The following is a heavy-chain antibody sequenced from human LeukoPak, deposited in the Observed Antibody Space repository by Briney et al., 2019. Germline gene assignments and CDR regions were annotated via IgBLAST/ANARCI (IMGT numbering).Heavy chain of an antibody. CDR2: IIPIFGTA. D-gene: IGHD2-2*01. CDR3: ARGRNIVVVPAATPPYFDY. CDR1: GGTFSSYA. Sequence: GASVKVSCKASGGTFSSYAISWVRQAPGQGLEWMGGIIPIFGTANYAQKFQGRVTITADESTGTAYMELSSLRSEDTAVYYCARGRNIVVVPAATPPYFDYWGQGTLVTVSS. J-gene: IGHJ4*02. V-gene: IGHV1-69*13.